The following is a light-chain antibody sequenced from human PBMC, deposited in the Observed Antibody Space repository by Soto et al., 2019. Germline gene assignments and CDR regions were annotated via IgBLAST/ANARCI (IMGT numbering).Light chain of an antibody. J-gene: IGKJ5*01. CDR3: QQRSNWPT. CDR1: QSVASN. Sequence: VMTMSLSALSVSTEESVTLSCRASQSVASNLAWYQQKPGQAPRLLIYGTSTRATGVPARFSGSGSGTDFTLTISSLQAADFAVYYCQQRSNWPTFGQGTRLAIK. V-gene: IGKV3-15*01. CDR2: GTS.